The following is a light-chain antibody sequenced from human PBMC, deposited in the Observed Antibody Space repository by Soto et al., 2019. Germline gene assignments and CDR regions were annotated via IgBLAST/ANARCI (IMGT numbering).Light chain of an antibody. V-gene: IGKV3-11*01. CDR2: DAS. CDR3: QQRSNWPPFT. CDR1: QSVSSY. J-gene: IGKJ3*01. Sequence: EIVLTQSPATLSLSPGERATLSCRASQSVSSYLAWYQQKPDQAPRLLIYDASNRATGIPARFSGSGSGTDVTLTISSLEPEDFAVYYCQQRSNWPPFTFGPGTKVDIK.